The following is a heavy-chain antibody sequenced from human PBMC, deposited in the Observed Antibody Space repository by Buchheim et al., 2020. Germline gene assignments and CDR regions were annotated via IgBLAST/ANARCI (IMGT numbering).Heavy chain of an antibody. CDR3: ARDSKPYSRSWYVYLDL. V-gene: IGHV3-7*01. CDR2: INQDGSRK. Sequence: EVQVVESGGDLVPPGGSLRLSCVASGFTFSSHWMSWVRQAPGRGLEWVANINQDGSRKYYVDSVKGRFTISRDNAKNTLYLQMNSLRAEDTAMYYCARDSKPYSRSWYVYLDLWGRGTL. J-gene: IGHJ2*01. D-gene: IGHD6-13*01. CDR1: GFTFSSHW.